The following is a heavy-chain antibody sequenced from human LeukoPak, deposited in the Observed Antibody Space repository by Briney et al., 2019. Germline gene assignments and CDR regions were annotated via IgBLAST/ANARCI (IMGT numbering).Heavy chain of an antibody. J-gene: IGHJ6*03. CDR1: GFTFSSYG. Sequence: PGRSLRLSCAASGFTFSSYGMHWVRQAPGKGLEWVAAIWYDGSNKYYADSVKGRFTISRDNSKNTLYLQMNSLRAEDTAVYYCAKVGGWYEQYYYYMDVWGKGTTVTVSS. CDR3: AKVGGWYEQYYYYMDV. V-gene: IGHV3-33*06. D-gene: IGHD6-19*01. CDR2: IWYDGSNK.